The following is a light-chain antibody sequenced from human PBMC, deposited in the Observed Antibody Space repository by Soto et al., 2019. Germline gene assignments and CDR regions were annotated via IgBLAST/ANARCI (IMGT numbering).Light chain of an antibody. V-gene: IGKV3-15*01. CDR3: QQYNNWPPDRT. J-gene: IGKJ1*01. CDR1: QSVSSN. Sequence: EIVMTQSPATLSVSPGERATLSCRASQSVSSNLAWYQQKPGQAPRLLIYGASTRATGIPARFSGSGSGTECTLTISSRQSEDFAIYCCQQYNNWPPDRTFGQGTKVEIK. CDR2: GAS.